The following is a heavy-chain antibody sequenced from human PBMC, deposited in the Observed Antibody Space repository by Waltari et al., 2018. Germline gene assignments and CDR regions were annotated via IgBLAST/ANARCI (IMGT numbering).Heavy chain of an antibody. Sequence: QVQLQESGPGLVKPSETLSLTCTVSGGSISSYYWSWIRRPPGKGLGWIGYIHYSGSTNYNPSLKSRVTISVDTSKNQFSLKLSSVTAADTAVYYCAKGGGFATVTTPMGSYWGQGTLVTVSS. CDR2: IHYSGST. J-gene: IGHJ4*02. CDR3: AKGGGFATVTTPMGSY. CDR1: GGSISSYY. D-gene: IGHD4-17*01. V-gene: IGHV4-59*01.